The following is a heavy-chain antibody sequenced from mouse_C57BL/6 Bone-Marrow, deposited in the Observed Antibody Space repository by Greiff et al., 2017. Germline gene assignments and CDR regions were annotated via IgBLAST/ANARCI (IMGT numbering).Heavy chain of an antibody. V-gene: IGHV1-69*01. CDR2: LDPSDSYT. CDR1: GYTFTSYW. J-gene: IGHJ3*01. D-gene: IGHD2-1*01. Sequence: QVQLKQPGAELVMPGASVKLSCKASGYTFTSYWMHWVKQRPGQGLEWIGDLDPSDSYTNYNQKFKGKSTLTVDKSSGTAYMQLSSLTSKDSAVYYCARGGNSMVTTKGFAYWGQGTLVTVSA. CDR3: ARGGNSMVTTKGFAY.